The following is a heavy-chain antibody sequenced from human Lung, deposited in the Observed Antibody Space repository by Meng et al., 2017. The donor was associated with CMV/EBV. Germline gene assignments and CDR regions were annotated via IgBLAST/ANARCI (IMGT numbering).Heavy chain of an antibody. CDR3: ARAQKSALMTGMGV. D-gene: IGHD3-3*01. Sequence: SLRFXXPPSGFTFVDYTMYWVPQTPGKGLEWVSAISWNSAIRDYAGSVKGRFTSSRDNAKKTLYLQMNTLRIEDTALYYGARAQKSALMTGMGVWGPGTXVPVAS. CDR2: ISWNSAIR. V-gene: IGHV3-9*01. J-gene: IGHJ6*02. CDR1: GFTFVDYT.